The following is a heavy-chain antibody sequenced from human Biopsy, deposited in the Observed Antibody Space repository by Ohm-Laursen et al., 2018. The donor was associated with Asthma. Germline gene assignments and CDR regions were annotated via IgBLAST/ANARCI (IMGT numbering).Heavy chain of an antibody. Sequence: GSSVKVSCKASGGTFSSHSISWVRQAPGQGLEWTGGIIPIFDTPNYAQKFQGRVTITADESTTTAYMELSSLRSEDTAVYYCVTSGGDYGYFGLDVWGQGTTVTVSS. CDR2: IIPIFDTP. V-gene: IGHV1-69*01. D-gene: IGHD4-17*01. CDR1: GGTFSSHS. CDR3: VTSGGDYGYFGLDV. J-gene: IGHJ6*02.